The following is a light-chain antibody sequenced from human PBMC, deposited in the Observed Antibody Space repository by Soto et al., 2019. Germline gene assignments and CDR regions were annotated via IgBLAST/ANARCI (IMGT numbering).Light chain of an antibody. CDR2: GAS. CDR3: PQYNHWLT. CDR1: QSVSSN. Sequence: EVVMTQSPATLSVSPGERATLSCRASQSVSSNLAWYQQKPGQAPRLLIYGASTRATGIPGRFSGSGSGTAFTLTISSLQSEDFAVYYCPQYNHWLTLGGVAKGVSK. J-gene: IGKJ4*01. V-gene: IGKV3D-15*01.